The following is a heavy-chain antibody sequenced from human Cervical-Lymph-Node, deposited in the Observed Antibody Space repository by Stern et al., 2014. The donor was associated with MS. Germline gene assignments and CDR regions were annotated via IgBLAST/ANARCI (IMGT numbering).Heavy chain of an antibody. Sequence: QVQLVQSGAEVKKPGSSVKVSCKASGGTLNNYALSWVRQAPGQGLEWIGKIIPFPGIENYAHQFQGRGTLTGALAPSPLEVSSLRSDDTAVYYCARSPDPYDNSVYYFDWGQGTLVTVSS. CDR1: GGTLNNYA. J-gene: IGHJ4*02. CDR3: ARSPDPYDNSVYYFD. V-gene: IGHV1-69*09. D-gene: IGHD3-22*01. CDR2: IIPFPGIE.